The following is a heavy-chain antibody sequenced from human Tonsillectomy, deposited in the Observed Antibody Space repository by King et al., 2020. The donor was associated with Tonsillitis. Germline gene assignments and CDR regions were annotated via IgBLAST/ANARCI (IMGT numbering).Heavy chain of an antibody. CDR3: ARDQTKLEYYYDSSGFDY. J-gene: IGHJ4*02. Sequence: VQLVQSGGGVVQPGRSLRLSCAASGFTFSSYAMHWVRQAPGKGLEWVAVISYDGSNKYYADSVKGRFTISRDNSKNTLYLQMNSLRAEDTAVYYCARDQTKLEYYYDSSGFDYWGQGTLVTVSS. CDR1: GFTFSSYA. CDR2: ISYDGSNK. V-gene: IGHV3-30*01. D-gene: IGHD3-22*01.